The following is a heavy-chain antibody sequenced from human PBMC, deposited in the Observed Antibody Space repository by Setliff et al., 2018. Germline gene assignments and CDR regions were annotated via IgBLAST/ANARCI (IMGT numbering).Heavy chain of an antibody. Sequence: GASVKVSCKASGGSFRTSSISWVRQAPGQGLEWMGGIIPVLGMTDYAQKFQGRLTITADQSTTTVYMELSSLRFDDTALYYCARGPSPTVTPSRLIYFYHMDVWGTGTTVTVSS. CDR2: IIPVLGMT. D-gene: IGHD4-17*01. V-gene: IGHV1-69*10. CDR1: GGSFRTSS. CDR3: ARGPSPTVTPSRLIYFYHMDV. J-gene: IGHJ6*03.